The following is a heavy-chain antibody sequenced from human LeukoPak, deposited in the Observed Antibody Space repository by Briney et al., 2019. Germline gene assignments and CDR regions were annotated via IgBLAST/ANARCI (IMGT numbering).Heavy chain of an antibody. D-gene: IGHD1-26*01. V-gene: IGHV1-18*01. J-gene: IGHJ3*02. CDR2: ISAYNGNT. CDR1: GYTFTSYG. Sequence: GASVKVSCKASGYTFTSYGISWVRQAPGQGLEWMGWISAYNGNTNYAQKLQGRVTMTTDTSTSTAYMELRSLRSDDTAVYYCARDGWNLLSPDAFDIWGQGTMVTVSS. CDR3: ARDGWNLLSPDAFDI.